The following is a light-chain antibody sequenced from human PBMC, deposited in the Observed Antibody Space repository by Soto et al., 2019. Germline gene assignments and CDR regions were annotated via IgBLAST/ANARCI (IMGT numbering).Light chain of an antibody. CDR1: SSDVGGYNY. J-gene: IGLJ3*02. CDR3: SSYTSSSTLV. CDR2: EVS. Sequence: QSALTQPASVSGSPGQSITISCTGTSSDVGGYNYVSWYQQHPGKAPKLMIYEVSNRPSGVSNRFSGSKSGNTASLIISGLQAEDEAYYYCSSYTSSSTLVFGGGTKLTVL. V-gene: IGLV2-14*01.